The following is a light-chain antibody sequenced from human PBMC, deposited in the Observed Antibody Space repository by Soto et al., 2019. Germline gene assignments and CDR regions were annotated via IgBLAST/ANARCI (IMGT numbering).Light chain of an antibody. CDR1: QSVKTF. CDR3: QQRSNWPTIT. CDR2: DAS. Sequence: ELVLTQSPATLSLSPGERAKISCRASQSVKTFLVWYQQRPCQAHRLLIYDASQRAAGIPARFSGSGFGTDFTPTISSLEPEDAAVYYCQQRSNWPTITFGQWTRLEIK. J-gene: IGKJ5*01. V-gene: IGKV3-11*01.